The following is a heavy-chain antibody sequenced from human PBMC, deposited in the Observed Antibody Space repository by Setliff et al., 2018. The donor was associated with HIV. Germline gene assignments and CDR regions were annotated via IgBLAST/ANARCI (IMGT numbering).Heavy chain of an antibody. CDR2: TANT. Sequence: AETLSLTCTVSGDSISTDNYHWGWIRQPPGKGLEWIGHTANTDYNPSLKSRVTVSVDTSKNQLSLRLSSVTAADTAVYYCARHAALIKRYYYYYLDVWGKGTTVTVSS. CDR1: GDSISTDNYH. J-gene: IGHJ6*03. V-gene: IGHV4-39*01. D-gene: IGHD5-18*01. CDR3: ARHAALIKRYYYYYLDV.